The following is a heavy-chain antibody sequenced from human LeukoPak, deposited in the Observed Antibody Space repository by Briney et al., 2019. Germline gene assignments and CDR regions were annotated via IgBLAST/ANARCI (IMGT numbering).Heavy chain of an antibody. D-gene: IGHD2-21*01. V-gene: IGHV3-48*02. J-gene: IGHJ4*02. CDR3: ARSNSFYY. CDR1: GFTFSSYS. CDR2: ISSGSSI. Sequence: GGSLRLSCAASGFTFSSYSMNWVCQAPGKGLEWVSYISSGSSIYYADSMKGRFTISRDNAKNSLFLQMNSLRDEDAAVYYCARSNSFYYWGQGTLVTVSS.